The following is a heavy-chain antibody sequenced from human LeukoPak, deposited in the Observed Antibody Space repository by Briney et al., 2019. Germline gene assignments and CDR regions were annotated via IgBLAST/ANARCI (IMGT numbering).Heavy chain of an antibody. Sequence: SETLSLTCSVSGYSISSYYWTWIRQSPGKGLEWIGDIHYSGRTTYNPSLKSRVTMSLDTSKNQLSLQLSSVTAADTAVYYCARDPEAVRLSYYHYYMYVSGKGTPVTLS. CDR2: IHYSGRT. J-gene: IGHJ6*03. D-gene: IGHD6-6*01. CDR1: GYSISSYY. CDR3: ARDPEAVRLSYYHYYMYV. V-gene: IGHV4-59*01.